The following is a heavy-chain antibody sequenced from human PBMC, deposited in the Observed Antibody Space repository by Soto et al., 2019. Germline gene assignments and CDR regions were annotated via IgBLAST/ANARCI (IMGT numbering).Heavy chain of an antibody. J-gene: IGHJ6*02. CDR2: IYPGDSDT. Sequence: GESLKISCKGSGYGFTSYWIGWVRQMPGKGLEWMGIIYPGDSDTRYSPSFQGQVTISADKSISTAYLQWSSLKASDTAMYYCARLRDYYGSGSRDYYYYGMDVWGQGTTVTVSS. V-gene: IGHV5-51*01. CDR1: GYGFTSYW. D-gene: IGHD3-10*01. CDR3: ARLRDYYGSGSRDYYYYGMDV.